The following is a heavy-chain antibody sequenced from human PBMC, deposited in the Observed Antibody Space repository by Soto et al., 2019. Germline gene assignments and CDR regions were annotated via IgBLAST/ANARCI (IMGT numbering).Heavy chain of an antibody. Sequence: QVQLVQSGAEVKKPGSSVRVSCKSSGGTFSSYAISWVRQAPGQGLQWMGGFIPIFSFAKVAENFQGRVTVTADESTATAYMDLSSLKSDDTAVYYYARGLPWDWFDSWGQGTLVTVSS. D-gene: IGHD1-26*01. J-gene: IGHJ5*01. CDR2: FIPIFSFA. CDR1: GGTFSSYA. CDR3: ARGLPWDWFDS. V-gene: IGHV1-69*01.